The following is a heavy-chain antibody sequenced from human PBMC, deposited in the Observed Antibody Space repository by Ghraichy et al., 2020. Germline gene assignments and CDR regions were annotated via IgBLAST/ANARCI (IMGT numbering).Heavy chain of an antibody. J-gene: IGHJ2*01. CDR1: GFSFNAYD. V-gene: IGHV3-13*01. Sequence: GGSLRLSCAASGFSFNAYDMHWVHQAAGKALEWVAGLGTAGDTFYPDSLKGRFTISREDVKKSLYLQINNLRAGDTAVYHCARGAYSSSRSYWHFDLWGRGTLVTVSS. CDR3: ARGAYSSSRSYWHFDL. D-gene: IGHD6-13*01. CDR2: LGTAGDT.